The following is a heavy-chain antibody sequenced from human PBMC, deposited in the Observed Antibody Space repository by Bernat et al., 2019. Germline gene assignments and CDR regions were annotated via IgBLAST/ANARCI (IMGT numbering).Heavy chain of an antibody. Sequence: EVQLVESGGGLVKPGRSLRLSCTASGFTFGDYAMSWFRQAPGKGLEGVGCIRSKAYGGTTEYAASVKGRFTISRDDSKSIAYLQMNSLKTEYTAVYYCTRYPRYYYDSSGYSPPFDYWGQGTLVTVSS. CDR2: IRSKAYGGTT. CDR1: GFTFGDYA. V-gene: IGHV3-49*05. CDR3: TRYPRYYYDSSGYSPPFDY. J-gene: IGHJ4*02. D-gene: IGHD3-22*01.